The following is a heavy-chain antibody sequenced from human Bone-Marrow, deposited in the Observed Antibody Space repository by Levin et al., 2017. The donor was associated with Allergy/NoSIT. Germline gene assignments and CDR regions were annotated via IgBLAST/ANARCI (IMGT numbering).Heavy chain of an antibody. V-gene: IGHV3-33*01. CDR1: GFNFSSYG. D-gene: IGHD6-19*01. CDR3: ARVRLTRYSSGWDFDY. J-gene: IGHJ4*02. CDR2: IWSDGSDK. Sequence: GGSLRLSCAASGFNFSSYGMHWVRQAPGKGLGWVALIWSDGSDKYYGDSVKGRFSISRDNSRDTVYLQMSTLRAEDTAVYYCARVRLTRYSSGWDFDYWGQGTLVTVSS.